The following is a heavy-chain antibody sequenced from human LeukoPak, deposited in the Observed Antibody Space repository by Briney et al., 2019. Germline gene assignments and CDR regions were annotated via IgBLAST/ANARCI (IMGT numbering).Heavy chain of an antibody. V-gene: IGHV3-23*01. CDR2: ISDSGVST. J-gene: IGHJ4*02. CDR3: AYSQVLVAAT. Sequence: GGSLRLSCAASGFTFNNYAMNWVRQAPGKGLEWVSSISDSGVSTYYADSVKGRFTISRDNSKNTLYLQMNSLRAEDTAVYYCAYSQVLVAATWGQGTLVTVSS. D-gene: IGHD2-15*01. CDR1: GFTFNNYA.